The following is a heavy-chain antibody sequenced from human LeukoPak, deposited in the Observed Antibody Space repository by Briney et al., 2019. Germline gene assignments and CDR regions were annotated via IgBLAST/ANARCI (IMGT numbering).Heavy chain of an antibody. CDR1: GFTFSNSA. Sequence: GGSLRLSCAASGFTFSNSAMSWVRQAPGKGLEWVSTLSGSGITTYYADSVKGRFTISRDNSKNTLYLQMNSLRAEDTAVYYCARGNWFDPWGQGTLVTVSS. J-gene: IGHJ5*02. CDR2: LSGSGITT. CDR3: ARGNWFDP. V-gene: IGHV3-23*01.